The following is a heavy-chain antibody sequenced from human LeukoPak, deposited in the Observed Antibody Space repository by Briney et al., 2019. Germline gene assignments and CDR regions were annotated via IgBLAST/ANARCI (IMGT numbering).Heavy chain of an antibody. Sequence: GGSLRLSCAASGFTFSNAWMSWVRQAPGKGLEWVGRIKSKTDGGTTDYAAPVKGRFTISRDDSKNTLYLQMNSLKTEDTAVYNCTTVGYCSGGSCYWDYYYGMDVWGQGTTVTVSS. J-gene: IGHJ6*02. CDR2: IKSKTDGGTT. V-gene: IGHV3-15*01. CDR3: TTVGYCSGGSCYWDYYYGMDV. CDR1: GFTFSNAW. D-gene: IGHD2-15*01.